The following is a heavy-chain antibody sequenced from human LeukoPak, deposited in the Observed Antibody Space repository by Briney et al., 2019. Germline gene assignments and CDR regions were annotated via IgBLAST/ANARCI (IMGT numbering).Heavy chain of an antibody. CDR2: IYYSGST. V-gene: IGHV4-39*01. CDR1: GGSISSSSYY. CDR3: ARLPPPPYYYGMDV. J-gene: IGHJ6*02. Sequence: PSETLSLTCTVSGGSISSSSYYWGWIRQPPGKGLEWIGSIYYSGSTYYNPSLKSRVTISVDTSNNQFSLKLSSVTAADTAVYYCARLPPPPYYYGMDVWGQGTTVTVSS.